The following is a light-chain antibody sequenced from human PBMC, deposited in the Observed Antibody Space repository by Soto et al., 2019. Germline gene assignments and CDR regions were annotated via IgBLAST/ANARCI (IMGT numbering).Light chain of an antibody. CDR1: QGIGSW. CDR2: AAS. CDR3: QQSYSTPRT. J-gene: IGKJ1*01. V-gene: IGKV1-12*01. Sequence: DIQMTQSPSSVSASVGDRVTITCRASQGIGSWLAWYQQQPGKGPKLLIYAASSLQSGVPSRFSGSGSGTDFTLTIRSLQPEDFATYYCQQSYSTPRTFGQGTKVDIK.